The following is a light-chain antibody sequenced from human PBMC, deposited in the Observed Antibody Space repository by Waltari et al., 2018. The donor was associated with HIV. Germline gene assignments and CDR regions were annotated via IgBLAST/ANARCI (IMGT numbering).Light chain of an antibody. Sequence: DIQMTQSPPSLSASVGDRVTLTCRASQTVTNYLNWYHQRPGKAPKLLIYAASTLQSGVPSRFSGSGSAADYTLTISSLQPEDFGTYFCQQSHSILYTFGQGTKLEIQ. CDR1: QTVTNY. CDR3: QQSHSILYT. V-gene: IGKV1-39*01. CDR2: AAS. J-gene: IGKJ2*01.